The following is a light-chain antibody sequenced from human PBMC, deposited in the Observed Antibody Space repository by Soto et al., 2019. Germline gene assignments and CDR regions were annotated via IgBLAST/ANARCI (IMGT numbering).Light chain of an antibody. CDR1: RSDIGAYNY. V-gene: IGLV2-14*01. CDR3: SSYTTTSTLL. J-gene: IGLJ2*01. CDR2: DVS. Sequence: QSVLTQPASVSGSPGQWITISCTGTRSDIGAYNYVSWYQQRPGKAPKLIIFDVSSRPSGVSSRFSGSKSGNTASLTISGLQAEDEADFYCSSYTTTSTLLFGGGTKVTVL.